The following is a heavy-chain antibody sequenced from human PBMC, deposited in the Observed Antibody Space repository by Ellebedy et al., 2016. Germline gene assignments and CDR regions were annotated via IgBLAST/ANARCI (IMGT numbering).Heavy chain of an antibody. CDR2: ISYDGSNK. J-gene: IGHJ5*02. CDR1: GFTFSSYA. Sequence: GGSLRLSCAASGFTFSSYAMHWVRQAPGKGLEWVAVISYDGSNKYYADSVKGRFTITRDNSKNTLYLQMSSLRAEDTAVYYCARDVSPWGANWFDPWGQGTLVTVSS. CDR3: ARDVSPWGANWFDP. D-gene: IGHD7-27*01. V-gene: IGHV3-30-3*01.